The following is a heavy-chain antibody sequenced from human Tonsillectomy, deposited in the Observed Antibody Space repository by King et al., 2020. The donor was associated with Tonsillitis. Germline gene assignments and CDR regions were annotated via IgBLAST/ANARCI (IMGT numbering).Heavy chain of an antibody. Sequence: VQLVESGGGLVQPGGSLRLSCAASGFTFSSFSMDWFRQAPGKGLEWVAFVSSGATSTYYAGSVKGRFTVSRDDAKNSLHLQMNSLRADDTALYYCVRDHEVATGYYSVDFDIWGQGTVVIVSS. V-gene: IGHV3-48*04. CDR1: GFTFSSFS. J-gene: IGHJ3*02. CDR2: VSSGATST. CDR3: VRDHEVATGYYSVDFDI. D-gene: IGHD3-22*01.